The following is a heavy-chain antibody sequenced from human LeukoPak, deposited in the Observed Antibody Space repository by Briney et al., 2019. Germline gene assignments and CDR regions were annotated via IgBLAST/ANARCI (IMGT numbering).Heavy chain of an antibody. CDR2: IYYSGST. V-gene: IGHV4-59*01. CDR3: ARDAIGLIDY. J-gene: IGHJ4*02. D-gene: IGHD2-2*02. Sequence: SETLSLTCTVSGGSISSYYWSWIRQPPGKGLEWIGYIYYSGSTNYNPSLKSRVTISVDTSKNQFSLKLSSVTAADTAVYYCARDAIGLIDYWGQGTLVTVSS. CDR1: GGSISSYY.